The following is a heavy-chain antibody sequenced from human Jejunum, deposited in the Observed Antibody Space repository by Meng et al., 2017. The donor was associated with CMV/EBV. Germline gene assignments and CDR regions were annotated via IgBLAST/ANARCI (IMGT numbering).Heavy chain of an antibody. J-gene: IGHJ4*02. V-gene: IGHV3-66*01. D-gene: IGHD6-13*01. Sequence: VQWVEFGGDLVQPGGSLRLSCAASGFTVSTNYMGWVRQAPGKGLEWVSALYSGGNTYYADSVKGRFTLSRDNSKNTLYLQMSSLGVEDTAVYYCASGYIEGHHLGYWGQGTLVTASS. CDR3: ASGYIEGHHLGY. CDR1: GFTVSTNY. CDR2: LYSGGNT.